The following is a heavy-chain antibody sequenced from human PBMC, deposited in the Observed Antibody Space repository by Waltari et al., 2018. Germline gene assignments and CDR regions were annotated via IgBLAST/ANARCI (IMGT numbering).Heavy chain of an antibody. CDR1: GYTFTSYD. CDR3: AHRRSYGDFAEYFQH. D-gene: IGHD4-17*01. V-gene: IGHV1-8*02. CDR2: MNPNSGNT. J-gene: IGHJ1*01. Sequence: QVQLVQSGAEVKKPGASVKVSCKASGYTFTSYDINWVRQATGQGLEWMGGMNPNSGNTSYAQKFQGRVTITKDTSKNQVVLTMTNMDPVDTASYYCAHRRSYGDFAEYFQHWGQGTLVTVSS.